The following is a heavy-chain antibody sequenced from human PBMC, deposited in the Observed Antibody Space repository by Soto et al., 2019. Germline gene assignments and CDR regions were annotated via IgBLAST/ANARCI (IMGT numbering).Heavy chain of an antibody. Sequence: TSETLSLTCTVSGGSISSYYWSWIRQPPGKGLECIGYIYYSGSTNYNPSLKSRVTISVDTSKNQFSLKLSSVTAADTAVYYCARRPMVRGVIAYYYYGMDVWGQGTTVTV. V-gene: IGHV4-59*12. CDR2: IYYSGST. CDR3: ARRPMVRGVIAYYYYGMDV. J-gene: IGHJ6*02. D-gene: IGHD3-10*01. CDR1: GGSISSYY.